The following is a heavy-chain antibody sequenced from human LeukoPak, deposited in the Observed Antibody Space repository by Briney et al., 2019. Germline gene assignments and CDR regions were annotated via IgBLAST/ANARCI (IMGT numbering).Heavy chain of an antibody. CDR2: INPNSGDT. Sequence: ASVKVSCKTSGYTFSDYYIHWIRQAPGQGLEWVGWINPNSGDTDYAQKFQGRVTVTRDMSTRTVYMELSDLEPEDTAVYYCARDYSGEWEQLTGWWFDPWGQGTLVIVSS. CDR1: GYTFSDYY. D-gene: IGHD1-26*01. J-gene: IGHJ5*02. V-gene: IGHV1-2*02. CDR3: ARDYSGEWEQLTGWWFDP.